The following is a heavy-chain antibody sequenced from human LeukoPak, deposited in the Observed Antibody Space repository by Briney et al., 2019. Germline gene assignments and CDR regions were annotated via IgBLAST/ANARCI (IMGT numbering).Heavy chain of an antibody. CDR1: GNTFTDYY. V-gene: IGHV1-2*02. CDR3: ARELAYCGGDCPGWDY. CDR2: INPNSGGT. J-gene: IGHJ4*02. Sequence: ASVKVSCKASGNTFTDYYMHWVRQAPGQGLEWMGWINPNSGGTNYAQKFQGRVTMTRDTSISTAYMELSRLRSDDTAVYYCARELAYCGGDCPGWDYWGQGTLVTVSS. D-gene: IGHD2-21*02.